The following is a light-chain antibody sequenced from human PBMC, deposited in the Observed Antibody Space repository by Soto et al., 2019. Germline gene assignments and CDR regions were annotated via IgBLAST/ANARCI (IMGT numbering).Light chain of an antibody. CDR2: AGS. Sequence: QSALTQPASVSGSPGQSISISCTGTSSDVGSYDFVSWYQQHPGKAPQLIIYAGSKRPSGVSNRFSGSKSGNTASLTISGLQAEDEADYYCCSYASSSSFDVVFGGGTQLTVL. CDR1: SSDVGSYDF. CDR3: CSYASSSSFDVV. J-gene: IGLJ2*01. V-gene: IGLV2-23*03.